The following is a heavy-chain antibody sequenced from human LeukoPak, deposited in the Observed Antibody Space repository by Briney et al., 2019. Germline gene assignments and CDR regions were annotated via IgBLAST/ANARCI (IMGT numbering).Heavy chain of an antibody. V-gene: IGHV3-30*03. CDR2: IPSDGLRA. CDR1: GFSLSAHG. CDR3: AREHAIHFYSVLDV. J-gene: IGHJ6*02. Sequence: PGGSLRLSCAASGFSLSAHGIHWVRQAPGKGLEWLAAIPSDGLRAYYEGSVKARFTVSRDQNTVFLRMYSLRPEDTAVYFCAREHAIHFYSVLDVWGQGTTVTVSS. D-gene: IGHD5/OR15-5a*01.